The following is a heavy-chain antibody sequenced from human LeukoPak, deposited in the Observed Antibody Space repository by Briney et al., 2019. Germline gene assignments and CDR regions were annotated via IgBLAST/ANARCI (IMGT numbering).Heavy chain of an antibody. CDR1: GFNFTSYW. Sequence: PGGSLRLSCAASGFNFTSYWMSWVRQAPGKGLEWVANIKQDGSEQDYMDSMKGRFTISRDNAKNSVYLQMNSLGAEDTAVYYCARIGYSSSCFDYWGQGTLVTVSS. CDR3: ARIGYSSSCFDY. V-gene: IGHV3-7*01. D-gene: IGHD6-13*01. CDR2: IKQDGSEQ. J-gene: IGHJ4*02.